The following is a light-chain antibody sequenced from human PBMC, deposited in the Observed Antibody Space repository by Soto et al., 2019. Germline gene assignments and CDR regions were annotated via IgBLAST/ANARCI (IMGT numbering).Light chain of an antibody. CDR2: EAS. CDR1: QNINMW. Sequence: DIQMTQSPSTLSASVGDRVTITCRASQNINMWLAWYQQKPGKAPKLLIYEASSLQSGVPSRFGGSGSGTDFTLTITSRLPYDCATYYCQHYSLYSPWTCGQGTKVEI. V-gene: IGKV1-5*01. CDR3: QHYSLYSPWT. J-gene: IGKJ1*01.